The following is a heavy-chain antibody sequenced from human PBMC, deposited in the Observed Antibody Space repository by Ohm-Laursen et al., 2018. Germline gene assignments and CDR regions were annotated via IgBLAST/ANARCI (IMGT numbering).Heavy chain of an antibody. CDR3: ARGQPIDF. J-gene: IGHJ4*02. CDR1: GYTFTNYY. CDR2: INTGGGST. V-gene: IGHV1-46*01. Sequence: SVKVSCKTSGYTFTNYYMHWVRQAPGQGLEWMGIINTGGGSTSHAQKFQGRLTMTRDKSTSTVYMELSSLRSEDTAMYYCARGQPIDFWGQGTLVTVSS.